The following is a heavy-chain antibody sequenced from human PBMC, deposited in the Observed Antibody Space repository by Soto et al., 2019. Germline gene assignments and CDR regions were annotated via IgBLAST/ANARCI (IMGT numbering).Heavy chain of an antibody. CDR1: GGSISGYY. CDR3: ARAWGGNVFDY. J-gene: IGHJ4*02. D-gene: IGHD3-16*01. Sequence: QVQLQESGPGLVKPSETLSLTCTVSGGSISGYYWSWIRQPPGKGLEWIGYISYSGSTNYNPSLKSRGSISVDPSKNQFSLKLRSVTAADTAVYYCARAWGGNVFDYWGQGTLVTVSS. V-gene: IGHV4-59*08. CDR2: ISYSGST.